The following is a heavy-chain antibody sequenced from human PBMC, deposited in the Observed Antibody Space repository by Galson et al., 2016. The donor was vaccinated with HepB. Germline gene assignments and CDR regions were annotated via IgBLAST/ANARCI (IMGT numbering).Heavy chain of an antibody. CDR2: ISPGDSDT. V-gene: IGHV5-51*01. CDR1: GNSFSSYW. D-gene: IGHD4-11*01. J-gene: IGHJ4*02. CDR3: ARRPPVTGRSGHYFDS. Sequence: QSGAEVKKPGESLKISCKGSGNSFSSYWIGWVRQMPGKGLEWMGIISPGDSDTRYSPSFQGQVTISVDKAINTAYMQWSSLKASDSGIYYCARRPPVTGRSGHYFDSWGQGTLVTVSS.